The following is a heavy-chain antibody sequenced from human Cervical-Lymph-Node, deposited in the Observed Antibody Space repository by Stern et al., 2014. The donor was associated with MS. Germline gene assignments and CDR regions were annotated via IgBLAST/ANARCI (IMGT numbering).Heavy chain of an antibody. CDR1: GFTFSDYY. J-gene: IGHJ6*02. V-gene: IGHV3-11*01. CDR2: ISSSGSTI. CDR3: ARVDYFDWLPTYYGMDV. Sequence: VQLVESGGGLVKPGGSLRLSCAASGFTFSDYYMSWIRQAPGKGLAGVSYISSSGSTIYYADSVKGRFTISRDNAKNSLYLQMNSLRAEDTAVYYCARVDYFDWLPTYYGMDVWGQGTTVTVSS. D-gene: IGHD3-9*01.